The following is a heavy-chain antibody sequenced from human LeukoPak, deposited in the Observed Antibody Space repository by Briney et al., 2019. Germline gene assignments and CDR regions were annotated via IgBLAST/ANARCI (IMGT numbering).Heavy chain of an antibody. J-gene: IGHJ4*02. CDR2: ISAYNGNT. CDR3: ARDPHRIAVAGTLPFDY. D-gene: IGHD6-19*01. CDR1: GYTFTSYG. Sequence: ASVKVSCKASGYTFTSYGISWVRQAPGQGLEWMGWISAYNGNTNYAQKLQGRVTMTTDTSTSTAYTELRSLRSDDTAVYYCARDPHRIAVAGTLPFDYWGQGTLATVSS. V-gene: IGHV1-18*01.